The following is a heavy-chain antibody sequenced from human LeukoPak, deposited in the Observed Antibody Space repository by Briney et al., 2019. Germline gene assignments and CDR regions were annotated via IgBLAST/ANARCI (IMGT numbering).Heavy chain of an antibody. Sequence: GGSLRLSCAASGFTFSSYWMSWVRQAPGKGLEWVANIKKDGSEKYYVDSVKGRFTISRDNAKNSLYLQMNSLSAEDTAVYYCARAQSGSYFWGYSGNYYMDVWGKGTTVTVSS. CDR2: IKKDGSEK. D-gene: IGHD1-26*01. CDR1: GFTFSSYW. CDR3: ARAQSGSYFWGYSGNYYMDV. V-gene: IGHV3-7*01. J-gene: IGHJ6*03.